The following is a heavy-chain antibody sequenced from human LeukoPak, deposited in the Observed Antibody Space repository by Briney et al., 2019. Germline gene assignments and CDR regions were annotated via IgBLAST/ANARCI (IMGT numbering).Heavy chain of an antibody. D-gene: IGHD1-1*01. Sequence: PSETLSFTCTVSGGSISSYYWSWIRQPPGKGLEWIGYIYYSGSTNYNPSLKSRVTISVDTSKNQFSLKLSSVTAADTAVYYCARDENGSEAFDIWGQGTMVTVSS. CDR3: ARDENGSEAFDI. CDR1: GGSISSYY. CDR2: IYYSGST. J-gene: IGHJ3*02. V-gene: IGHV4-59*01.